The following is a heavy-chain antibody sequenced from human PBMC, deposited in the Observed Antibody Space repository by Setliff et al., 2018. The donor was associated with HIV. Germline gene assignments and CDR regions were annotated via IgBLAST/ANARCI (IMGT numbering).Heavy chain of an antibody. CDR1: DGSFSGYY. J-gene: IGHJ4*02. V-gene: IGHV4-34*01. CDR2: LDHSGST. D-gene: IGHD3-22*01. Sequence: PSETLSLTCAAYDGSFSGYYWSWIRQPPGKGLEWIGELDHSGSTNYNPSLRSRVIMSMDTSKNQFSLKLSSVTAADTAVDYCARGPPPDCNSILYYYWWGLGTLVTVSS. CDR3: ARGPPPDCNSILYYYW.